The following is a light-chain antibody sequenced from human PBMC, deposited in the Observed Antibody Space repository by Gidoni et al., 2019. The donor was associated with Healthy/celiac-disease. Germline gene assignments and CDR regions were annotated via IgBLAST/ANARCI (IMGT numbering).Light chain of an antibody. CDR3: SSYAGSNNYV. CDR2: EVS. CDR1: SSDVGGYNY. Sequence: QSALTQPPSASGSPGQSVTIACTGTSSDVGGYNYVSWYQQHPGKAPKRMIYEVSKRPSVVPDRFSGSKSGTTASLTVSGLQAEDEADYYCSSYAGSNNYVFGTGTKVTVL. J-gene: IGLJ1*01. V-gene: IGLV2-8*01.